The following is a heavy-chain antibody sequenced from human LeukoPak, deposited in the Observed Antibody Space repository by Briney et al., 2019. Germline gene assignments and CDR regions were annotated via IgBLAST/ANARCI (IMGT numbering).Heavy chain of an antibody. CDR2: ISYDGSNK. V-gene: IGHV3-30*18. CDR1: GFTFSSYG. D-gene: IGHD3-16*01. Sequence: GGSLRLSCAASGFTFSSYGMHWVRQAPGKGLEWVAVISYDGSNKYYADSVKGRFTISRDNAKNSLYLQMNSLRAEDTAVYYCAELGIMIGGVWGKGTTVTISS. J-gene: IGHJ6*04. CDR3: AELGIMIGGV.